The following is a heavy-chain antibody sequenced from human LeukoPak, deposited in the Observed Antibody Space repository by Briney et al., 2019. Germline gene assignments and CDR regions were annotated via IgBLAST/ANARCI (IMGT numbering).Heavy chain of an antibody. CDR2: ISSSGSTI. Sequence: GGSLRLSCATSGFTFSSYGMNWVRQAPGKGLDWVSYISSSGSTISYADPVKGRFTISRDNAKNSLYLQMNSLRVEDTAVYYCARDLTATYWGQGTLVTVSS. CDR3: ARDLTATY. CDR1: GFTFSSYG. D-gene: IGHD2-21*02. J-gene: IGHJ4*02. V-gene: IGHV3-48*03.